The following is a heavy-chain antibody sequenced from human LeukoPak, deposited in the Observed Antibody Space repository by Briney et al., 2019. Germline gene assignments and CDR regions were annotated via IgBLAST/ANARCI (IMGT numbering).Heavy chain of an antibody. CDR2: IESNGNT. J-gene: IGHJ4*02. Sequence: SETLSLTCTVSGGSMSSCYWSWIRQPAGKGVEWIGRIESNGNTNYNPSLKTRVTMSLDTSKNQFSLKLNTVTAADTAVYFCARHGHNHFYDYWGQGTLVTVSS. CDR1: GGSMSSCY. CDR3: ARHGHNHFYDY. D-gene: IGHD1-1*01. V-gene: IGHV4-4*07.